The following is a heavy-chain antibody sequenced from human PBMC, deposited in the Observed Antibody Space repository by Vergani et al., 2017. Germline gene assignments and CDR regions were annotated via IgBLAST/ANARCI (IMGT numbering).Heavy chain of an antibody. Sequence: QITLKESGPTLVKPTQTLTLTCTVSGFSVSSRGVGVAWIRQPPGKALECLAIIYCNDDKRYSPSLMGRLTIAKDTSRNQVVLTMTNMDPVDTATYYCEHRDIFDDNYEYCDYWGTGTLVTVSS. CDR3: EHRDIFDDNYEYCDY. CDR1: GFSVSSRGVG. V-gene: IGHV2-5*01. D-gene: IGHD4-11*01. CDR2: IYCNDDK. J-gene: IGHJ4*02.